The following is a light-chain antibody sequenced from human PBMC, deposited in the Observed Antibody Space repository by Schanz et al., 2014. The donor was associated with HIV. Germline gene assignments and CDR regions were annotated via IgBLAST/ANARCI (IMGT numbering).Light chain of an antibody. J-gene: IGKJ4*02. CDR3: HHYGDSRGT. V-gene: IGKV3-20*01. Sequence: EAVLTQSPGTLSLSPGERAALSCRASQSVPRNLLAWYQQKPGQAPRLLIYGASTRVTGIPARFSGSGSGTEFTLTISRLEPDDFAVYYCHHYGDSRGTFGGGTEVDI. CDR1: QSVPRNL. CDR2: GAS.